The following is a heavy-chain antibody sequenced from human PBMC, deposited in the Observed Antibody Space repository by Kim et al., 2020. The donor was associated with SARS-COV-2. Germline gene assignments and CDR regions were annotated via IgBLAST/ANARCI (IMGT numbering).Heavy chain of an antibody. CDR1: GFTFSSYA. D-gene: IGHD6-19*01. CDR2: ISGSGGST. CDR3: AKDPGPRGVGIAVAGSASYFDY. Sequence: GGSLRLSCAASGFTFSSYAMSWVRQAPGKGLEWVSAISGSGGSTYYADSVKGRFTISRDNSKNTLYLQMNSLRAEDTAVYYCAKDPGPRGVGIAVAGSASYFDYWGQGTLVTVSS. V-gene: IGHV3-23*01. J-gene: IGHJ4*02.